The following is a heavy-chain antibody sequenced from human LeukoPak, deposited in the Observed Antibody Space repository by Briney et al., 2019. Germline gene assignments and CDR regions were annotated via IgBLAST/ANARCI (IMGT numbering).Heavy chain of an antibody. D-gene: IGHD1-20*01. CDR1: GYTFTSYA. CDR3: ARDSRYNWNLRDYYYYYMDV. CDR2: INAGNGNT. V-gene: IGHV1-3*01. Sequence: ASVKVSCKASGYTFTSYAMHWVRQAPGQRLEWMGWINAGNGNTKYSQKFQGRVTITADESTSTAYMELSSLRSEDTAVYYCARDSRYNWNLRDYYYYYMDVWGKGTTVTVSS. J-gene: IGHJ6*03.